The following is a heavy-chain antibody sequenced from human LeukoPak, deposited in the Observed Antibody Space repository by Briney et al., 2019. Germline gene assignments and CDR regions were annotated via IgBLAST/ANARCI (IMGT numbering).Heavy chain of an antibody. J-gene: IGHJ3*02. CDR2: ISYTGNT. Sequence: SETLSLTCTVSGGSISSAGYYWSWIRQPPGKGLEWIGNISYTGNTYYNPSLRSRVTISVDTSKNQFSLKLSSLTAADTAVYYCAGAAGGDAFDIWGQGTMVTVSS. V-gene: IGHV4-30-4*01. CDR3: AGAAGGDAFDI. CDR1: GGSISSAGYY. D-gene: IGHD6-13*01.